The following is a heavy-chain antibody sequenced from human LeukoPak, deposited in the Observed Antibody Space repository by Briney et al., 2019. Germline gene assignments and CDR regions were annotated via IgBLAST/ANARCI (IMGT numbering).Heavy chain of an antibody. V-gene: IGHV3-21*01. CDR3: VRLRRNSDTSGFYYYYDF. CDR1: VYTFSSYS. Sequence: GGSLRLSCAASVYTFSSYSINWVRQTPGEGLEWVSSISVRSNYIYYADSVRGRFRISRDDARDSLYLQMNSLRAEDTAVYYCVRLRRNSDTSGFYYYYDFWGQGTLVTVSS. CDR2: ISVRSNYI. J-gene: IGHJ4*02. D-gene: IGHD3-22*01.